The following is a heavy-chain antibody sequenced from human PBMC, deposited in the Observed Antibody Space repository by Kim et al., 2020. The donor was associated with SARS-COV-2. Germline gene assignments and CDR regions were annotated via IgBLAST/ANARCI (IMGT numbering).Heavy chain of an antibody. CDR2: IKQDGSEK. CDR1: GFTFSSYW. Sequence: GGSLRLSCAASGFTFSSYWMSWVRQAPGKGLEWVANIKQDGSEKYYVDSVKGRFTISRDNAKNSLYLQMNSLRAEDTAVYYCARSSEGYYDILTGYYQDYYYGMDVWGQGTTVTVSS. V-gene: IGHV3-7*01. CDR3: ARSSEGYYDILTGYYQDYYYGMDV. J-gene: IGHJ6*02. D-gene: IGHD3-9*01.